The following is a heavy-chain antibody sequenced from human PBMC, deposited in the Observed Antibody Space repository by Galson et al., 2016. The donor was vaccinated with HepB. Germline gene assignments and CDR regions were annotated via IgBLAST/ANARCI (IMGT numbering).Heavy chain of an antibody. V-gene: IGHV4-34*01. CDR2: INHRGRS. CDR3: ASVVGFCSGGNCYFP. D-gene: IGHD2-15*01. CDR1: GVSFSTYY. Sequence: SETLSLTCAVYGVSFSTYYWTWIRQPPGKGLEWIGVINHRGRSNYNPSLKSRVTISVDMFKNQFSLKLSSVTAADTAIYYCASVVGFCSGGNCYFPWGQGTKVTVS. J-gene: IGHJ3*01.